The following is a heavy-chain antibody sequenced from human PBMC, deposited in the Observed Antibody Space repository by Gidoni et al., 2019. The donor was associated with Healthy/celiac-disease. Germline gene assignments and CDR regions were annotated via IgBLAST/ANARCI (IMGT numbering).Heavy chain of an antibody. Sequence: QVQLVASGGGLVQPGGSLLLSCSASGFPFSAYYMSWIRQAPGKGLELVSYISSSGSTIYYADSVKGRFTMSRDNAKNSLYLQMNSLRAEDTAVYYCARDQVATVDAFDIWGQGTMVTVSS. D-gene: IGHD5-12*01. CDR1: GFPFSAYY. J-gene: IGHJ3*02. CDR3: ARDQVATVDAFDI. CDR2: ISSSGSTI. V-gene: IGHV3-11*01.